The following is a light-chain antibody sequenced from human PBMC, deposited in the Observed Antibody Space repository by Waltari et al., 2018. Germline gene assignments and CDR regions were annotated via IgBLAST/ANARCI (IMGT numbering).Light chain of an antibody. CDR1: QIVSDL. Sequence: DIQMTQSPSTLSASVGDSATIPCRASQIVSDLLAWFQQHPGKAPKVVIHKASKLGSGVPSRFSGSGSGTEFTLTISILQAEDVAVYYCQQYFGGPTFGQGTKVEIK. V-gene: IGKV1-5*03. CDR3: QQYFGGPT. CDR2: KAS. J-gene: IGKJ1*01.